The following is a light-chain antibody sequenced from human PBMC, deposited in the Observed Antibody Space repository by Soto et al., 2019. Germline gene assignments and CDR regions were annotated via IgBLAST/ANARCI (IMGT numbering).Light chain of an antibody. J-gene: IGKJ1*01. CDR3: QQYGSAPWT. Sequence: DIQMTQSPSTLSASVGHRVSITCRARQSISRWLAWYQQKPGKAPKLLIYDASILGSGVPSRFTGSGSGTEFTLTISRLEPEDFAVYYCQQYGSAPWTFGQGTKVDIK. CDR2: DAS. V-gene: IGKV1-5*01. CDR1: QSISRW.